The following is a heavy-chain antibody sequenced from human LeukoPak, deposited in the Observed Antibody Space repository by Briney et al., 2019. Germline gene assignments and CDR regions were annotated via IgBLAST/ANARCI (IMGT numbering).Heavy chain of an antibody. J-gene: IGHJ4*02. CDR2: ITATSSYT. CDR3: AKLFDSGTYNNFFHY. CDR1: GFTVSSNY. Sequence: GSLRLSCAASGFTVSSNYMSWVRQAPGKGLEWVSAITATSSYTYDADSVQGRFIISRDNSKNTLYLQMNSLRPEDTAIYYCAKLFDSGTYNNFFHYWGQGTLVTVSS. V-gene: IGHV3-23*01. D-gene: IGHD3-10*01.